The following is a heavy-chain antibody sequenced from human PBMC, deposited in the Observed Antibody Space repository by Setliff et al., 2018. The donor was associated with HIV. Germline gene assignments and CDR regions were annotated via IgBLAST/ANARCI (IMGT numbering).Heavy chain of an antibody. CDR2: IKTKPNDYAT. Sequence: GGSMRLSCAAPGLTFEYYALHWVRQASGKGLEWVGRIKTKPNDYATAHAASVKGRFTISRDDSQNTAYLQMNSLRTEDTAVYFCAVSPDGDCATTKRANWFDPWGQGTQVTVS. CDR3: AVSPDGDCATTKRANWFDP. J-gene: IGHJ5*02. V-gene: IGHV3-73*01. D-gene: IGHD4-17*01. CDR1: GLTFEYYA.